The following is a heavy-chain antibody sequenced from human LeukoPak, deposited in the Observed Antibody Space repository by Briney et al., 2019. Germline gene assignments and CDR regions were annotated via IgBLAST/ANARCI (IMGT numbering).Heavy chain of an antibody. CDR3: ASVTVTTWAPDGHMDV. V-gene: IGHV1-69*05. Sequence: SVKVSCKASGGTFSSYAISWVRQAPGQGLEWMGRIIPMFGTTNYAQNFQGRVTITTDESTSTAYMEVSSLRIEDTAVYYCASVTVTTWAPDGHMDVWGKGTTVAVSS. CDR2: IIPMFGTT. D-gene: IGHD4-11*01. CDR1: GGTFSSYA. J-gene: IGHJ6*03.